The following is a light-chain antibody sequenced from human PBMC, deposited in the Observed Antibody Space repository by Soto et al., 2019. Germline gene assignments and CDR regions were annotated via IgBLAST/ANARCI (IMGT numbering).Light chain of an antibody. Sequence: QSVLTQPPSVSAAPGQQVTISCSRSRSNIGNDYVSWYQQLPGTAPKLLIYDNNKRAAGIPDRLSGSESGTSATLGITGLQTGDEADYYCGRWDSRLSTYVFGTGTKVTV. J-gene: IGLJ1*01. CDR1: RSNIGNDY. CDR2: DNN. V-gene: IGLV1-51*01. CDR3: GRWDSRLSTYV.